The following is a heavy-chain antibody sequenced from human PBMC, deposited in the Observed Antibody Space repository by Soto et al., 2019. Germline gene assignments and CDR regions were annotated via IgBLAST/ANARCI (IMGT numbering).Heavy chain of an antibody. CDR1: GGTFRRYI. V-gene: IGHV1-69*01. CDR3: ARDVYVDTTMESLSYFYIMDV. CDR2: FIPIFGES. D-gene: IGHD5-18*01. J-gene: IGHJ6*02. Sequence: QVQLVQSGAEVKKPGSSVKVSCKASGGTFRRYIVSWVRQAPGQGLEWMGAFIPIFGESIYAQRFQGRVTITADESTSTAYMELSSLRSEDPAVYYGARDVYVDTTMESLSYFYIMDVWGQGTTVTVSS.